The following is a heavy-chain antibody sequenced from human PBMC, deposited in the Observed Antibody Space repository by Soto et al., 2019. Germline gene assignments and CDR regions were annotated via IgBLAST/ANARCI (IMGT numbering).Heavy chain of an antibody. D-gene: IGHD2-15*01. CDR1: GGSISSSSYY. Sequence: SETLSLTCTVSGGSISSSSYYWGWIRQPPGKGLEWIGSIYYSGSTYYNPSLKSRVTISVDTSKNQFSLKLSSVTAADTAVYYCARSSLYCSGGSCGNWFDPWGQGTLVTVSS. V-gene: IGHV4-39*01. CDR3: ARSSLYCSGGSCGNWFDP. J-gene: IGHJ5*02. CDR2: IYYSGST.